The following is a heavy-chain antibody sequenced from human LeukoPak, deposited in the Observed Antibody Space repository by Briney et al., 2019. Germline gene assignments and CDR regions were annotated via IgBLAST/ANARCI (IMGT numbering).Heavy chain of an antibody. V-gene: IGHV3-23*01. CDR2: ISGSGDST. Sequence: GGSLRLSCAASGFTVSSNYMSWVRQAPGKGLEWVSAISGSGDSTYYADSVRGRFTISRDNSKNTLYLQMSSLRADDTAVYYCAREPYSSGWFDYWGQGTLVTVSS. CDR1: GFTVSSNY. D-gene: IGHD6-19*01. J-gene: IGHJ5*01. CDR3: AREPYSSGWFDY.